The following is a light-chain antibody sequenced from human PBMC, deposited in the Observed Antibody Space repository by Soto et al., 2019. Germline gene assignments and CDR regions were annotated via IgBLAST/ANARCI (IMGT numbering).Light chain of an antibody. Sequence: EIVLTQSPGALSLSPGERATLSCRASQSVTSSYLAWYQQKPGHPPRLLIYDASSRAPGIPDRFSGSGSVTDFTLTITRLEPKDFAVYYCQQYGSSPITFGPGTKVDIK. CDR2: DAS. CDR3: QQYGSSPIT. CDR1: QSVTSSY. J-gene: IGKJ3*01. V-gene: IGKV3-20*01.